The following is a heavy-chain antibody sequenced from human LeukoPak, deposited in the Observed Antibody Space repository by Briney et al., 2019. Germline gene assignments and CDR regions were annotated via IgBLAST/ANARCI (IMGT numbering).Heavy chain of an antibody. V-gene: IGHV4-34*01. CDR3: ARGSVAYCGGDCYQNYFDY. Sequence: PSETLSLTCAVYGGSFSGYYWSWIRQPPGKGLEWIGEINHSGSTNYNPSLKSRVTISVDTSKNQFSLKLSSVTAADTAVYYCARGSVAYCGGDCYQNYFDYWGQGTLVTVSS. CDR1: GGSFSGYY. CDR2: INHSGST. J-gene: IGHJ4*02. D-gene: IGHD2-21*02.